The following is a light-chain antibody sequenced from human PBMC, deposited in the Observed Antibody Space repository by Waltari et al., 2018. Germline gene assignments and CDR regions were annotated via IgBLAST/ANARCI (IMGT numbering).Light chain of an antibody. J-gene: IGKJ1*01. V-gene: IGKV3D-15*01. CDR3: QQYNNWPGEHWT. CDR2: GAS. Sequence: EIVMTQSPVTLSVSPGERATLYCRASQSVSDNLAWYQQKPVQAPRLLIYGASTRATGVPARFSGSGSGTAFTLTISSLQSEDFAVYYCQQYNNWPGEHWTFGQGTKVEIK. CDR1: QSVSDN.